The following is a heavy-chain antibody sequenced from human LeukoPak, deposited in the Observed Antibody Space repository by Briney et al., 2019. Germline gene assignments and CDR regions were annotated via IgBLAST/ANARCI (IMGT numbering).Heavy chain of an antibody. Sequence: WVKVSCKASGGSFSDYAISWVRQAPGQGLEWMGGIIPLFATADYAQKFQGRVTITTDESTSTAYMELSSLRPADTAMYFCARDIYYGSGSRLPYSHYYYMDVWGKGTTVTVSS. D-gene: IGHD3-10*01. CDR2: IIPLFATA. CDR1: GGSFSDYA. CDR3: ARDIYYGSGSRLPYSHYYYMDV. J-gene: IGHJ6*03. V-gene: IGHV1-69*05.